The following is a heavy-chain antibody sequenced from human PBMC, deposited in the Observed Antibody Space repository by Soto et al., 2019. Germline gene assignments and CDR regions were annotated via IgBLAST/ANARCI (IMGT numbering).Heavy chain of an antibody. CDR1: GGSISSGGYY. J-gene: IGHJ4*02. D-gene: IGHD2-15*01. V-gene: IGHV4-31*03. CDR3: ARSTSRYCSGGSCYLRGLSFDY. CDR2: IYYSGST. Sequence: QVQLQESGPGLVKPSQTLSLTCTVSGGSISSGGYYWSWIRQHPGKGLEWIGYIYYSGSTYYNPSLKSRVTISVDTSKNQFSLKLSSVTAADTAVYYCARSTSRYCSGGSCYLRGLSFDYWGQGTLVTVSS.